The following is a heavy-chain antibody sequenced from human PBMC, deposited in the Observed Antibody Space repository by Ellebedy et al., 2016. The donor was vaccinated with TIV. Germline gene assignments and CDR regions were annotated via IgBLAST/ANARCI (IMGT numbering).Heavy chain of an antibody. CDR1: GYSISSSNW. J-gene: IGHJ4*02. Sequence: SETLSLTCAVSGYSISSSNWWGWIRQPPGTGLEWIGHVYYSGSTHYNPSLKSRVTMSVDTSKNQFSRKVSSVTAVDTAVYYCARRGYSSWHYFDYWGQGALVTVSS. CDR3: ARRGYSSWHYFDY. D-gene: IGHD6-13*01. V-gene: IGHV4-28*01. CDR2: VYYSGST.